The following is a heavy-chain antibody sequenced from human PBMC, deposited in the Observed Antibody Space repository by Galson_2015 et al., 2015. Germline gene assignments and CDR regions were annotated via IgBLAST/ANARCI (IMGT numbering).Heavy chain of an antibody. CDR3: ARGTSGSYSLIAHFFYGMVV. Sequence: ETLSLTCAVYGGSFSGYYWSWIRQPPGKGLEWIGEINHSGSTNYNPSLKSRVTVSLDTSKNRFSLNLSSVTAADTAVYYCARGTSGSYSLIAHFFYGMVVWVQGTPVTVS. V-gene: IGHV4-34*01. CDR2: INHSGST. J-gene: IGHJ6*02. D-gene: IGHD1-26*01. CDR1: GGSFSGYY.